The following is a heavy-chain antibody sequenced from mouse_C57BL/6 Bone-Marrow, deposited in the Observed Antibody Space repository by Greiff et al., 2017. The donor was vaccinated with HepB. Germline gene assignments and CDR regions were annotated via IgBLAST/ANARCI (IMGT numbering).Heavy chain of an antibody. CDR3: ARYGSSYVDWFAY. D-gene: IGHD1-1*01. CDR2: IRNKANGYTT. Sequence: EVKLMESGGGLVQPGGSLSLSCAASGFTFTDYYMSWVRQPPGKALEWLGFIRNKANGYTTEYSASVKGRFTISRDNSQSILYLQMNALRAEDSATYYCARYGSSYVDWFAYWGQGTLVTVSA. J-gene: IGHJ3*01. CDR1: GFTFTDYY. V-gene: IGHV7-3*01.